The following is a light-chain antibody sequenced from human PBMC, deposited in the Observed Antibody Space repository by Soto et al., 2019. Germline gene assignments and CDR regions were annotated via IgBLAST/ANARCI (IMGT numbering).Light chain of an antibody. V-gene: IGKV3-20*01. Sequence: EVMLTQSPGTLSLSPGERATLSCRASQSVSSNYLAWYQQKSGQAPRLLIYGASNRATGIPDRFSGSGSGIELTITIRRLEPEDFAVYYCQQYDTSPRTFGQGTKVEFK. CDR2: GAS. CDR3: QQYDTSPRT. J-gene: IGKJ1*01. CDR1: QSVSSNY.